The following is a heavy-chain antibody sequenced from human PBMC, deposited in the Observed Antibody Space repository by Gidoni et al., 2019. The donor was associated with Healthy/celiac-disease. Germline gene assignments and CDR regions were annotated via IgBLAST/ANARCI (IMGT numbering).Heavy chain of an antibody. V-gene: IGHV4-30-2*01. CDR1: GGSISRGGYS. CDR2: IYHSGST. CDR3: ARGKGYSSPGGDYWFDP. Sequence: QLQLQESGSGLVKPSQTLSLTCAVSGGSISRGGYSWSWIRQPPGKGLEWIGYIYHSGSTYYTPSIKSRVTISVDRSKTQFSLKLSSVTAADTAVYYCARGKGYSSPGGDYWFDPWGQGTLVTVSS. J-gene: IGHJ5*02. D-gene: IGHD6-13*01.